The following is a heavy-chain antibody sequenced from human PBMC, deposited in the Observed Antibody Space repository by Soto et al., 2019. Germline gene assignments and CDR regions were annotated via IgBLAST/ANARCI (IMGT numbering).Heavy chain of an antibody. D-gene: IGHD6-13*01. CDR3: ATDPPYSSSLVHLDY. J-gene: IGHJ4*02. V-gene: IGHV1-24*01. Sequence: ASVKVSCKVSGYTLTELSMHWVRQAPGKGLEWMGGFDPEDGETIYAQKFQGRVTMTEDTSTDTAYMELSSLRSEDTAVYYCATDPPYSSSLVHLDYWGQGTLVTVSS. CDR1: GYTLTELS. CDR2: FDPEDGET.